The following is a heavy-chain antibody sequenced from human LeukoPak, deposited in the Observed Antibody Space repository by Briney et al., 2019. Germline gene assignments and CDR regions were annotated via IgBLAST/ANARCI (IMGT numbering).Heavy chain of an antibody. V-gene: IGHV3-53*01. Sequence: PGGSLRLSCAASGFTVSNTFMSWVRQAPGKGLEWVSVIYSVGTTYYADSVKGRFTISRDNSKNTLCLQMNSLRAEDTAVYYCARGSGWLDYWGQGILVTVSS. J-gene: IGHJ4*02. D-gene: IGHD6-19*01. CDR3: ARGSGWLDY. CDR2: IYSVGTT. CDR1: GFTVSNTF.